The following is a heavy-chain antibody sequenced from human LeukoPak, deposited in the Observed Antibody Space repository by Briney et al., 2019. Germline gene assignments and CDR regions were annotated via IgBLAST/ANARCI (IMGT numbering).Heavy chain of an antibody. V-gene: IGHV4-39*01. J-gene: IGHJ5*02. D-gene: IGHD3-3*01. CDR3: ASHFWRATAFDP. CDR2: IYYGGST. Sequence: SETLSLTCTVSGGSISSSSYYWGWIRQPPGKGLEWIGSIYYGGSTYYNPSLKSRVTISVDTSKNQFSLKLSSVTAADTAVYYCASHFWRATAFDPWGQGTLVTVSS. CDR1: GGSISSSSYY.